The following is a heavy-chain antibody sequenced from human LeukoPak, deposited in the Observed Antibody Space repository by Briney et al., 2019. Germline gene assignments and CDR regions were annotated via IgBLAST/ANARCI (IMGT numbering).Heavy chain of an antibody. CDR1: GISVGNNY. V-gene: IGHV3-66*01. J-gene: IGHJ3*02. D-gene: IGHD6-6*01. CDR3: ARGPSIAARYDAFDI. CDR2: LYDVGTT. Sequence: PGESLRLSCVVSGISVGNNYMSWLRRAPGKGLEWVSVLYDVGTTYYAESVKGRVTISRDNTKNTLYLQMNGLRVEDTAVYYCARGPSIAARYDAFDIWGPGTMVTVSS.